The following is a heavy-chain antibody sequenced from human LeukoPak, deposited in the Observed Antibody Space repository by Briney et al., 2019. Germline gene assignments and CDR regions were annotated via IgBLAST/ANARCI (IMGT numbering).Heavy chain of an antibody. V-gene: IGHV3-66*02. CDR1: GFTVSSNY. CDR2: IYSGGDT. D-gene: IGHD6-13*01. CDR3: TRGPRSTWYSDY. J-gene: IGHJ4*02. Sequence: GGPLRLSCAASGFTVSSNYMNWVRQAPGKGLEWVSIIYSGGDTYYAEYVKGRFTISRDNSKNPLYLQMNNLKPEDTAVYYCTRGPRSTWYSDYWGQGSLVTVSS.